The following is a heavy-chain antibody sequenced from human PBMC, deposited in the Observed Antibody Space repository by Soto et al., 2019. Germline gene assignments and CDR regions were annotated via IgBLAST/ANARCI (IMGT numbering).Heavy chain of an antibody. V-gene: IGHV3-33*01. CDR2: ILSDGSQT. Sequence: QVQLVESGGGVVQPGRSLRLSCAASGFTFSSYGMHWVRQAPGKGLEWVAVILSDGSQTRHADSVKGRFTISRDNSRNTMYLQMDSLRAEDTAVYYCSRGGGGGLFDLWGQGTFVTVSS. CDR3: SRGGGGGLFDL. J-gene: IGHJ4*02. D-gene: IGHD2-21*01. CDR1: GFTFSSYG.